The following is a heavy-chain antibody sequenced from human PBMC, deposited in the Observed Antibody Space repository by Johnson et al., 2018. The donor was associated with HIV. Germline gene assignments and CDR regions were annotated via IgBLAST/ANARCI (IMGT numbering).Heavy chain of an antibody. Sequence: VQLVESGGGVVQPGRSLRLSCAVSGFTFSSFGMHWVRQAPGKGLEWMAVISSAGTDKYYADSVKGRFTISRDNSKNTLYLQMNSLRAEDTAVYYCRAAKDSQTHFSIAVVDYLDAFDIWGQGTMVTVSS. CDR3: RAAKDSQTHFSIAVVDYLDAFDI. CDR2: ISSAGTDK. J-gene: IGHJ3*02. D-gene: IGHD6-19*01. CDR1: GFTFSSFG. V-gene: IGHV3-30*03.